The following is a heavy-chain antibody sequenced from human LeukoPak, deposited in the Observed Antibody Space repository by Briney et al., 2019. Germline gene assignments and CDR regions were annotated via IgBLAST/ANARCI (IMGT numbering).Heavy chain of an antibody. Sequence: PSETLSLTCTVSGGSISSYYWSWIRQPPGEGLEWIGYIYYSGSTNYNPSLKSRVTISVDTSKNQFSLKLSSVTAADTAVYYCARETRLLFTSPENWFDPWGQGTLVTVSS. D-gene: IGHD3-3*01. CDR1: GGSISSYY. J-gene: IGHJ5*02. CDR3: ARETRLLFTSPENWFDP. CDR2: IYYSGST. V-gene: IGHV4-59*01.